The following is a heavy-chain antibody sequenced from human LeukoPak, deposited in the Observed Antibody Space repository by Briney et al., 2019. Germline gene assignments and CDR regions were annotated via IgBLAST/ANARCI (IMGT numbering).Heavy chain of an antibody. Sequence: GGSLRLSCAASGFTFSSYAMSWVRQAPGKGLDRVSGISGSGGSTYHADSVEGRFTISRDNSKNTLYLQMNTLRAEDTAVYYCAKSPVKYCSGSSCYNDNWGQGTLVTVSS. V-gene: IGHV3-23*01. CDR1: GFTFSSYA. CDR3: AKSPVKYCSGSSCYNDN. D-gene: IGHD2-2*02. J-gene: IGHJ4*02. CDR2: ISGSGGST.